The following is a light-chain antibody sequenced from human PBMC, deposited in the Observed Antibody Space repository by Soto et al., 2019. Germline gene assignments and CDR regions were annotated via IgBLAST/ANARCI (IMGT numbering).Light chain of an antibody. CDR1: QTIANKF. Sequence: EIVLTQSPGTLSLSPGERATLSCRASQTIANKFLAWYQQTPGQAPRLLMYGTSNRATGIPDRFSGSGSGTDFTLTISRLEPEDFAVYFCQQYVTPLYTFGQGTKLEIK. CDR3: QQYVTPLYT. CDR2: GTS. J-gene: IGKJ2*01. V-gene: IGKV3-20*01.